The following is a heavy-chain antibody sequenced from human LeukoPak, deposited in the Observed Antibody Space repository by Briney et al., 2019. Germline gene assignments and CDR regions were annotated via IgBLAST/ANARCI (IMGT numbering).Heavy chain of an antibody. CDR3: ARNHHSQIVGATPNFDY. CDR2: ISAYNGNT. CDR1: GYTFTSYG. D-gene: IGHD1-26*01. J-gene: IGHJ4*02. Sequence: ASVKVSCKASGYTFTSYGISRVRQAPGQGLEWMGWISAYNGNTNYAQKLQGRVTMTTDTSTSTAYMELRSLRSDDTAVYYCARNHHSQIVGATPNFDYWGEGPLVTVSS. V-gene: IGHV1-18*01.